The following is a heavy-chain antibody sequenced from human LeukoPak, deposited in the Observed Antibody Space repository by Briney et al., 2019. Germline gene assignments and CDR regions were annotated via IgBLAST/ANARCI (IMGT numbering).Heavy chain of an antibody. J-gene: IGHJ2*01. CDR2: TYGDGST. Sequence: GGSLKLSCAASGFTVSGNYMTGVRQAPGMGLEWVSVTYGDGSTSYADSVKDRFTISRDISKNTFFLQMNNLRAEDTAVYYCASRGDGHRNWYFDLWGRGTLVTVSS. CDR3: ASRGDGHRNWYFDL. CDR1: GFTVSGNY. V-gene: IGHV3-66*01. D-gene: IGHD5-24*01.